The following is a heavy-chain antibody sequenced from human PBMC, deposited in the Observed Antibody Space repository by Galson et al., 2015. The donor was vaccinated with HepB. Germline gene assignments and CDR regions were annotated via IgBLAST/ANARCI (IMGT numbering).Heavy chain of an antibody. CDR2: IDPSDSYS. Sequence: QSGAEVKNPGESLRISCEGSGYTFTNYWITWVRQVPGKGLEWMGRIDPSDSYSNYNPSFEGHVTISVDKSIATAYLQWSSLKASDTAVYYCARRYSSSSSCSGAHFYYYGLDVWGQGTTVTVSS. D-gene: IGHD6-13*01. CDR1: GYTFTNYW. J-gene: IGHJ6*02. V-gene: IGHV5-10-1*01. CDR3: ARRYSSSSSCSGAHFYYYGLDV.